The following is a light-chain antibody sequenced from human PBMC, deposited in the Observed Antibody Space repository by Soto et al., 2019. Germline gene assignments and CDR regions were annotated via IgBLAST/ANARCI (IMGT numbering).Light chain of an antibody. CDR1: QAINNW. CDR3: QQANSFPLT. CDR2: TTS. J-gene: IGKJ4*01. Sequence: DIQMTQSPSSVSASVGDRVTITCRASQAINNWLAWYQQKPGKAPKLLIYTTSNLQSGVPSRFSGSGSGTDFTLTISSLQPEDFATYYCQQANSFPLTFVGGTKVEIK. V-gene: IGKV1D-12*01.